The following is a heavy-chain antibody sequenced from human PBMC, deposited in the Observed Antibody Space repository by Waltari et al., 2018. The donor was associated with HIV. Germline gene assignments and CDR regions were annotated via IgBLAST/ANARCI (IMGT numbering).Heavy chain of an antibody. CDR3: AKGTLNPLTTDY. V-gene: IGHV3-23*01. Sequence: EVQLLESGGGLVQPGGSLRLSCAGSGFTFSSYAMTWVRQAPGKGLEWVSAIFGDGGSTFYADSVKGRFTISRDNSKNTLYLQMNSLSAEDTAVYYCAKGTLNPLTTDYWGQGTLVTVSS. D-gene: IGHD4-17*01. J-gene: IGHJ4*02. CDR2: IFGDGGST. CDR1: GFTFSSYA.